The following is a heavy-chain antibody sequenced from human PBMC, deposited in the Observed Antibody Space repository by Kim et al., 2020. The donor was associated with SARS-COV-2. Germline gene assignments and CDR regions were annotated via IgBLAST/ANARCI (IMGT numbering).Heavy chain of an antibody. CDR3: ARGGPYYYDSRPNDY. CDR2: INHSGST. Sequence: SETLSLTCAVYGGSFSGYYWSWIRQPPGKGLEWIGEINHSGSTNYNPSLKSRVTISVDTSKNQFSLKLSSVTAADTAVYYCARGGPYYYDSRPNDYWGQGTLVTVSS. D-gene: IGHD3-22*01. V-gene: IGHV4-34*01. CDR1: GGSFSGYY. J-gene: IGHJ4*02.